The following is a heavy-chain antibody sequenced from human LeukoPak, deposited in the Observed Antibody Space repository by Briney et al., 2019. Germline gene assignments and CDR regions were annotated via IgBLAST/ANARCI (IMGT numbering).Heavy chain of an antibody. CDR1: GYSFTSYW. J-gene: IGHJ6*02. D-gene: IGHD6-19*01. CDR2: IYPGDSDT. V-gene: IGHV5-51*01. Sequence: GESLKISCEGSGYSFTSYWIGWVRQMPGKGPEWMGIIYPGDSDTRYSPSFQGQVTISADKSISTAYLQWSSLKASDTAMYYCARYGSSGWYQGIYYYYYGMDVWGQGTTVTVSS. CDR3: ARYGSSGWYQGIYYYYYGMDV.